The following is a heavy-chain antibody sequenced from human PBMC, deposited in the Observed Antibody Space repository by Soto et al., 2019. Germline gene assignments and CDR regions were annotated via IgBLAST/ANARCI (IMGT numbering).Heavy chain of an antibody. CDR2: INSDGSST. J-gene: IGHJ4*02. D-gene: IGHD4-17*01. CDR1: GFTFSTYW. Sequence: EVQLVESGGGLVQPGESLRLSCAASGFTFSTYWMHWVRQAPGKGLVWVSRINSDGSSTTYADSVKGRFTISRDNAKNTLYLQMNSLRAEDTAVYYCARGHGDYAGDWGQGTLVTVSS. CDR3: ARGHGDYAGD. V-gene: IGHV3-74*01.